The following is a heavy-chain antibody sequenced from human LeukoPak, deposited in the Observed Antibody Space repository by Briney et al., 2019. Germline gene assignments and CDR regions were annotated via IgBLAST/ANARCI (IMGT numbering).Heavy chain of an antibody. CDR3: ARAAVLMDGYDNAFDY. CDR1: GYTFTSYY. V-gene: IGHV1-46*01. J-gene: IGHJ4*02. CDR2: INPSGGST. Sequence: ASVKVSCKASGYTFTSYYMHWVRQAPGQGLEWMGIINPSGGSTSYAQKFQGRVTMTRDMSTSTVYMELSSLRSEDTAVYYCARAAVLMDGYDNAFDYWGQGTLVTVSS. D-gene: IGHD5-12*01.